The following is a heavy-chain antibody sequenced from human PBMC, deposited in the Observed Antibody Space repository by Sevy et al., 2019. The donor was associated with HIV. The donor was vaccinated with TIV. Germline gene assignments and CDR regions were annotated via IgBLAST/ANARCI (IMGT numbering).Heavy chain of an antibody. J-gene: IGHJ4*02. CDR3: ARDSGYSHYFMVGAY. CDR2: ISYNGNSK. D-gene: IGHD4-4*01. V-gene: IGHV3-30-3*01. CDR1: GFTFSSHA. Sequence: GGSLRLSCAASGFTFSSHAMHWVRQAPGKGLEWVAVISYNGNSKYYADSVKGRFTISRDDSKNTLALQMNSLRAEDTAVYYCARDSGYSHYFMVGAYWGQGTLVTVSS.